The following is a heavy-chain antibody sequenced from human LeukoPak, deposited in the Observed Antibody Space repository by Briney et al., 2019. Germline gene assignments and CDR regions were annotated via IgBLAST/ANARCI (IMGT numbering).Heavy chain of an antibody. J-gene: IGHJ4*02. Sequence: ASAKVSCKVSGGSFTNNAISWVRQAPGQGPEWMGRILPIFGTAEYAERFQGRLTLTADKSTTTAYIELTSLKIEDTALYFCTRGKGFVGHFDFWGQGTLVTVSS. CDR2: ILPIFGTA. CDR3: TRGKGFVGHFDF. CDR1: GGSFTNNA. D-gene: IGHD3-3*01. V-gene: IGHV1-69*06.